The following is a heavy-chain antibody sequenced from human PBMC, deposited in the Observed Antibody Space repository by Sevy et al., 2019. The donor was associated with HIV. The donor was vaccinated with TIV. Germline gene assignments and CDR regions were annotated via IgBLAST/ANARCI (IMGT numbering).Heavy chain of an antibody. D-gene: IGHD3-16*01. CDR3: ARGHYGATNKFDY. CDR1: GGTFSSYA. J-gene: IGHJ4*02. CDR2: IIPILGTA. V-gene: IGHV1-69*13. Sequence: ASVKVSCKASGGTFSSYAISWVRQAPGQGLEWMGGIIPILGTANYAQKFQGRVTITADESTSTAYMELSSLGSEDTAVYYCARGHYGATNKFDYWGQGTLVTVSS.